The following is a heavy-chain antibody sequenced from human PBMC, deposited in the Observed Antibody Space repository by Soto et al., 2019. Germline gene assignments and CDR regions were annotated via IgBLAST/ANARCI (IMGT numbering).Heavy chain of an antibody. CDR3: ASLERLHGDSGYEGGFDY. Sequence: SETLSLTCTVSGGSISSSSYYWGWIRQPPGKGLEWIGSIYYSGSTYYNPSLKSRVTISVDTSKNQFSLKLSSVTAADTAVHYCASLERLHGDSGYEGGFDYWGQGTLVTSPQ. CDR1: GGSISSSSYY. V-gene: IGHV4-39*01. D-gene: IGHD5-12*01. CDR2: IYYSGST. J-gene: IGHJ4*02.